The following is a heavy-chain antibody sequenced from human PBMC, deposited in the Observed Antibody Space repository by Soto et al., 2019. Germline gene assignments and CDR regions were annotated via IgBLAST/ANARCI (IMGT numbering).Heavy chain of an antibody. J-gene: IGHJ4*02. CDR1: GGSISSSSYY. Sequence: SETLSLTCTVSGGSISSSSYYWGWIRQPPGKGLEWIGSIYYSGSTYYNPSLKSRVTISVDTSKNQFSLKLSSATAADTAVYYCARQVVATIWSLDYWGQGTLVTVSS. D-gene: IGHD5-12*01. V-gene: IGHV4-39*01. CDR3: ARQVVATIWSLDY. CDR2: IYYSGST.